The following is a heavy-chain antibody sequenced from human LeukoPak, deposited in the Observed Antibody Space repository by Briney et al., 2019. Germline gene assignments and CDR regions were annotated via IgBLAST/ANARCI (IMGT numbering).Heavy chain of an antibody. Sequence: GGSLKIPCNGSGYSFTSYWLGWVRQVPGEGAEWMGIIYPGDSDTRYSPPFQGQVTTSADKSISTAYLQWSSMKASDTAMYYCARAPVVVITTVSYYFDYWGQGTLVTVSS. D-gene: IGHD3-22*01. V-gene: IGHV5-51*01. CDR2: IYPGDSDT. J-gene: IGHJ4*02. CDR3: ARAPVVVITTVSYYFDY. CDR1: GYSFTSYW.